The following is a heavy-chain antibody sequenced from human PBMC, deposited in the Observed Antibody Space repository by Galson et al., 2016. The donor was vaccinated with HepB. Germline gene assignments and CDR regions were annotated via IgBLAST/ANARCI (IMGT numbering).Heavy chain of an antibody. CDR2: ISVYNGDT. Sequence: SVKVSCKASGYSFTTYGITWVRQAPGQGLEWMGWISVYNGDTKYAEKLQGRVTMTTDTSTGTAYMELMSLRSDDTAVYYCARASWEFATNFDYWGQGTLVTVSS. V-gene: IGHV1-18*01. D-gene: IGHD1-26*01. CDR1: GYSFTTYG. J-gene: IGHJ4*02. CDR3: ARASWEFATNFDY.